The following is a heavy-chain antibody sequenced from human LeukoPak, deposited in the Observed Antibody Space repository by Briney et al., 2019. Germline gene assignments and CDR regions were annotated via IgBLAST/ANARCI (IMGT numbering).Heavy chain of an antibody. J-gene: IGHJ4*02. V-gene: IGHV3-33*06. CDR2: IWHDGSRQ. D-gene: IGHD2-15*01. Sequence: GGSLRLSCAASGFSFRSYGMHWVRQAPGKGLEWVAIIWHDGSRQEYADSVKGRFIVSRDNSRDTLDLQMSSLTAEGTAVYYCVKDGYCSGGSCYWPYFDSWGQGALVTVSS. CDR1: GFSFRSYG. CDR3: VKDGYCSGGSCYWPYFDS.